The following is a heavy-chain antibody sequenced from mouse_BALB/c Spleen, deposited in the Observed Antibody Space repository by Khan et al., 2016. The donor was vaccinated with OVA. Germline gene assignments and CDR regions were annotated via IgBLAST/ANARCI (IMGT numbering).Heavy chain of an antibody. CDR3: ASHLTGSFAY. D-gene: IGHD4-1*01. V-gene: IGHV5-6*01. Sequence: EVQLLETGGDLVKPGGSLKLSCAASGFTFSSYSMSWVRQTPDKRLEWVATISSGGDYTYYPDNVKGRFTISRDNAKNTLYLKMSSLKSEDSAMYYGASHLTGSFAYWGQGTLVTVSA. CDR2: ISSGGDYT. CDR1: GFTFSSYS. J-gene: IGHJ3*01.